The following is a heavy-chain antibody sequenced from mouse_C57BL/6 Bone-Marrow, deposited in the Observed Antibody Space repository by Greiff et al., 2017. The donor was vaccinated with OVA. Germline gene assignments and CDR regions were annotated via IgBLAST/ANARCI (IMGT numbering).Heavy chain of an antibody. D-gene: IGHD2-1*01. CDR1: GFTFSNYW. CDR3: TKGEGNSYYYAMDY. V-gene: IGHV6-3*01. Sequence: EVKVEESGGGLVQPGGSMKLSCVASGFTFSNYWMNWVRQSPETGLEWVAQIRLKSDNYATHYAESVKGRLTISRDDSKSSVYLQMNNLRAEDTGIYYCTKGEGNSYYYAMDYWGQGTSVTVSS. J-gene: IGHJ4*01. CDR2: IRLKSDNYAT.